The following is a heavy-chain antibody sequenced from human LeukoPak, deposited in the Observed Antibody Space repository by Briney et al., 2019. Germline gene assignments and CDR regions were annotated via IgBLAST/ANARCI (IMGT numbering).Heavy chain of an antibody. V-gene: IGHV4-61*08. CDR2: IYYSGST. CDR3: ARVGGTIFGVFGTDV. J-gene: IGHJ6*02. CDR1: GGSLNSGEYY. Sequence: SQTLSLTSTVSGGSLNSGEYYRNWIRQPPGKGLEWIGYIYYSGSTNYNPSLKSRVTISVDTSKNQFSLKLSSVTAADTAVYYCARVGGTIFGVFGTDVWGQGTTVTVSS. D-gene: IGHD3-3*01.